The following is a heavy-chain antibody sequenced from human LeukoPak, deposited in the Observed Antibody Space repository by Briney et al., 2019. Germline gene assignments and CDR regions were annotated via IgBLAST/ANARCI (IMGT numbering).Heavy chain of an antibody. D-gene: IGHD5-24*01. CDR2: FIPIFGTA. Sequence: SVKVSCKASGGTFSSYAISWVRQAPGQGLEWMGGFIPIFGTANYAQKFQGRVTITTDESTSTAYMELSSLRSEDTAVYYCARSPGGDGYNFDYWGQGTLVTVSS. CDR1: GGTFSSYA. V-gene: IGHV1-69*05. J-gene: IGHJ4*02. CDR3: ARSPGGDGYNFDY.